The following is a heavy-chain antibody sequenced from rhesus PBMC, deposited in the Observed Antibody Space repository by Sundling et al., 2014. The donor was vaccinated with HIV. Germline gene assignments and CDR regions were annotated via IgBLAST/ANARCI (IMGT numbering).Heavy chain of an antibody. V-gene: IGHV3-178*01. CDR1: GFTFSVFY. CDR2: ISNDGGST. D-gene: IGHD6-13*01. CDR3: ATTSSYINWSFDF. Sequence: EVQLVESGGGLAKPGGSLRLSCAASGFTFSVFYMDWVRQAPGKGLEWVSRISNDGGSTWYADSVKGRFTVSRENAKNTLYLQMDSLRTEDTAVYYCATTSSYINWSFDFWGQGVLVTVSS. J-gene: IGHJ4*01.